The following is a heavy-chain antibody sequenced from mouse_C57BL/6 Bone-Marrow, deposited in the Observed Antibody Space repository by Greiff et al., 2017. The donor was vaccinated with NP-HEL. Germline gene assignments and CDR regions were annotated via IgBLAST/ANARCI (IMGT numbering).Heavy chain of an antibody. CDR3: ARAYGNYLDY. V-gene: IGHV3-6*01. CDR2: ISSDGSN. D-gene: IGHD2-10*02. J-gene: IGHJ2*01. CDR1: GYSITSGYY. Sequence: EVQLQASGPGLVKPSQSLSLTCSVTGYSITSGYYWNWIRRFPGNKLEWVGSISSDGSNTYRPSLQNRISITRYTSKNQFVLKLNSVTAEDTATYYCARAYGNYLDYWGQGTTLTVSS.